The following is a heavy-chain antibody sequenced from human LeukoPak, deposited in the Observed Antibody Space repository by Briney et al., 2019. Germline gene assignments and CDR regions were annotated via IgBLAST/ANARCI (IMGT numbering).Heavy chain of an antibody. CDR2: IKTDGSET. CDR1: GFTFSRHW. D-gene: IGHD6-13*01. CDR3: AKNSGWFHLAQ. J-gene: IGHJ4*02. Sequence: GGSLRLSCTVSGFTFSRHWISWARQTPGKGLEWVGHIKTDGSETYYVDSLKGRFSISRDNTNNALYLQMNSLRVEDTAVYYCAKNSGWFHLAQWGQGTLVTVSS. V-gene: IGHV3-7*03.